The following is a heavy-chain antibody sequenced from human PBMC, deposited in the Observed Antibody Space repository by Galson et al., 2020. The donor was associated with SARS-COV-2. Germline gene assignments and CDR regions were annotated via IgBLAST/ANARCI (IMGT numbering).Heavy chain of an antibody. Sequence: GGSLRLSCAASGFTFSSYAMHWVRQAPGKGLEWVAVISYDGSNKYYADSVKGRFTISRDNSKNTLYLQMNSLRAEDTAVYYCARVEIVVVPAALGLRMYYYYYMDVWGKGTTVTVSS. J-gene: IGHJ6*03. CDR1: GFTFSSYA. CDR2: ISYDGSNK. V-gene: IGHV3-30*04. D-gene: IGHD2-2*01. CDR3: ARVEIVVVPAALGLRMYYYYYMDV.